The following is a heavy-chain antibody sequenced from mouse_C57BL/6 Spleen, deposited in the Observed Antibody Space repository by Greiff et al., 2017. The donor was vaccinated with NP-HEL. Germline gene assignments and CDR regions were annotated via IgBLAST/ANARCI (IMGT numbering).Heavy chain of an antibody. CDR1: GYTFTSYW. CDR2: IDPSDSYT. CDR3: ARGGYYSNGDYAMDY. D-gene: IGHD2-12*01. V-gene: IGHV1-50*01. Sequence: QVQLQQPGAELVKPGASVKLSCKASGYTFTSYWMHWVKQRPGQGLEWIGEIDPSDSYTNYNQKFKGKATLTVDTSSSTAYMQLSSLTSEDSAVYYCARGGYYSNGDYAMDYWGQGTSVTVSS. J-gene: IGHJ4*01.